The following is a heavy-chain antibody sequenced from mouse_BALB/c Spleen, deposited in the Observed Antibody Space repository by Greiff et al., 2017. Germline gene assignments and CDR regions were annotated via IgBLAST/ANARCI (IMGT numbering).Heavy chain of an antibody. Sequence: VQLQQSGPELEKPGASVKISCKTSGYTFTDYTMHWVKQSHGKSLEWIGGINPNNGGTSYNQKFKGKATLTVDKSSSTAYMELRSLTSEDSAVYYCARSMISTNYAMDYWGQGTLVTVSA. CDR3: ARSMISTNYAMDY. J-gene: IGHJ3*01. CDR2: INPNNGGT. V-gene: IGHV1-18*01. D-gene: IGHD5-5*01. CDR1: GYTFTDYT.